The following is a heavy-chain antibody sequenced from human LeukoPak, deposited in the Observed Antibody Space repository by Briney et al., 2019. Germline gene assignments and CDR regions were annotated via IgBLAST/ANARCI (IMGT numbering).Heavy chain of an antibody. V-gene: IGHV1-18*01. CDR1: GYTFTSYG. J-gene: IGHJ4*02. CDR3: ARDYRTGFDY. D-gene: IGHD7-27*01. Sequence: ASVKVSCKASGYTFTSYGISWVRQATGQGLEWLGWISTYNGNTHYAQKLQSRVTMTTDTSTTTAYMELRSLRSDDTAVYYCARDYRTGFDYWGQGTLVTVSS. CDR2: ISTYNGNT.